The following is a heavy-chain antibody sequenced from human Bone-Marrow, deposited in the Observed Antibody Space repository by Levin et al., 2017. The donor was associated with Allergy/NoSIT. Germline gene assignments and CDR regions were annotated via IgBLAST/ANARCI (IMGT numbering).Heavy chain of an antibody. V-gene: IGHV3-66*01. CDR3: ARDYYGSGSYSPYYYYYYMDG. Sequence: GGSLRLSCVASGFTVSSEYMSWVRQAPGKGLEWVSVIYSGGRTYYADSVKGRFTISRDNSKNTLYLQMKSLRAEDTAVYYCARDYYGSGSYSPYYYYYYMDGWGKGTTVTVSS. D-gene: IGHD3-10*01. CDR1: GFTVSSEY. J-gene: IGHJ6*03. CDR2: IYSGGRT.